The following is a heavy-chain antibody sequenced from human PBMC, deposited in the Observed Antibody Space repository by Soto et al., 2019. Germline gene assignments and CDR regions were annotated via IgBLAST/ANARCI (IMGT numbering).Heavy chain of an antibody. CDR2: ISPSVVNT. V-gene: IGHV3-23*01. CDR3: AKSGSHSYFDY. D-gene: IGHD1-26*01. Sequence: PGGSLRLSCAASGFTFSSYAMTWVRLAPGKGLEWVSSISPSVVNTYYADSVKGRFTISRGNSKNTLYLHMNSLRADDTAIYYCAKSGSHSYFDYWGQGTLVTVSS. J-gene: IGHJ4*02. CDR1: GFTFSSYA.